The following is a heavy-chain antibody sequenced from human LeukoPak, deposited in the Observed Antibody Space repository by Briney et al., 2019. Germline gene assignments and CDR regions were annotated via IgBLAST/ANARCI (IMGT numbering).Heavy chain of an antibody. Sequence: SETLSLTCTVSGGSISSYYWSWIRQPPGKGLEWIGYIYYSGSTNYNPSLKSRVTISVDTSKNQFSLKLSSVTAADTAVYYCARGYYVWGSYHPDYWGQGTLVTVSS. D-gene: IGHD3-16*02. J-gene: IGHJ4*02. CDR2: IYYSGST. CDR3: ARGYYVWGSYHPDY. V-gene: IGHV4-59*01. CDR1: GGSISSYY.